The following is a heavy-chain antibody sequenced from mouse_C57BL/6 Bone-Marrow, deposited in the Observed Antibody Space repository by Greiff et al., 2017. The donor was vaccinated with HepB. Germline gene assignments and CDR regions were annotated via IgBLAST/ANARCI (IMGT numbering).Heavy chain of an antibody. CDR2: INYDGSST. CDR3: ARDRSNYEEVFYYAMDY. D-gene: IGHD2-5*01. Sequence: EVNLVESEGGLVQPGSSMKLSCTASGFTFSDYYMAWVRQVPEKGLEWVANINYDGSSTYYLDSLKSRFIISRDNAKNILYLQMSSLKSEDTATYYCARDRSNYEEVFYYAMDYWGQGTSVTVSS. V-gene: IGHV5-16*01. CDR1: GFTFSDYY. J-gene: IGHJ4*01.